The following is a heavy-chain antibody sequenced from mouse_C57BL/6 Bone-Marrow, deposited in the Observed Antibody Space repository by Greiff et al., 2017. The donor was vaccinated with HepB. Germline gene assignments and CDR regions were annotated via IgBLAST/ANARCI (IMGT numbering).Heavy chain of an antibody. CDR2: IHPNSGST. CDR1: GYTFTSYW. D-gene: IGHD1-1*01. Sequence: QVQLQQPGAELVKPGASVKLSCKASGYTFTSYWMHWVKQRPGQGLEWIGMIHPNSGSTKYNEKFKSKATLTVDKSSSTAYMQLSSLTSEDSAVYYCATPDLITANPYWYFDVWGTGTTVTVSS. CDR3: ATPDLITANPYWYFDV. V-gene: IGHV1-64*01. J-gene: IGHJ1*03.